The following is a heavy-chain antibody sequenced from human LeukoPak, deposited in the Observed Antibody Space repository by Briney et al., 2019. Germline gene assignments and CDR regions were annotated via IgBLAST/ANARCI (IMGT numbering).Heavy chain of an antibody. CDR2: IIPIFGTA. D-gene: IGHD3-10*01. CDR3: ARDRRYYYGSGSYRYYFDY. V-gene: IGHV1-69*05. CDR1: GGTFSSYA. Sequence: GASVKVSCKASGGTFSSYAISWVRQAPGQGLEWMGRIIPIFGTANYAQKSQGRVTITTDESTSTAYMELSSLRSEDTAVYYCARDRRYYYGSGSYRYYFDYWGQGTLVTVSS. J-gene: IGHJ4*02.